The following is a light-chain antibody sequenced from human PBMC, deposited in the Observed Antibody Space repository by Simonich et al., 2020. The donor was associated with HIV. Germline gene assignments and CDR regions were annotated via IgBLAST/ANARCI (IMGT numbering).Light chain of an antibody. V-gene: IGKV3-20*01. J-gene: IGKJ2*01. Sequence: EIVLTQSPGTLSLSPGERATLSCRASQSVSSSYLAWYQQKPGQAPRLLIYGASSRATGIPDRLSGSVSGTDFTLTISRLEPEDFAVYYCQQYGSSLHTFGHGTKLEIK. CDR1: QSVSSSY. CDR3: QQYGSSLHT. CDR2: GAS.